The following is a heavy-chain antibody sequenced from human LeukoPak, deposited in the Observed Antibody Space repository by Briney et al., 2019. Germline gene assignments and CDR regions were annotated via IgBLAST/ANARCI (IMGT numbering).Heavy chain of an antibody. D-gene: IGHD3-10*01. CDR1: GFTFDNYA. CDR2: ISWNSNNV. CDR3: ARDIRLLWF. Sequence: GRSLRLSCAASGFTFDNYAMHWVRQAPGKGLEWVSGISWNSNNVGYADSVKGRFTISRDNAKNSLYLQMNSLRAEDTAVYYCARDIRLLWFGGQGTLVTVSS. V-gene: IGHV3-9*01. J-gene: IGHJ4*02.